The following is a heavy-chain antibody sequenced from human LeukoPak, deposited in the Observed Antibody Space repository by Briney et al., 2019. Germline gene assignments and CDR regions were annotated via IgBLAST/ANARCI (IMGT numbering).Heavy chain of an antibody. Sequence: TLXLTCTVSGGSISSGGYYWGWIRQHPGKGLEWIGYIYYSGSTYYNPSLKSRVTISVDTSKNQFSLKLSSVTAADTAVYYCARAGYDFWSGYANWSDPWGQGTLVTVSS. CDR3: ARAGYDFWSGYANWSDP. J-gene: IGHJ5*02. CDR2: IYYSGST. CDR1: GGSISSGGYY. V-gene: IGHV4-31*03. D-gene: IGHD3-3*01.